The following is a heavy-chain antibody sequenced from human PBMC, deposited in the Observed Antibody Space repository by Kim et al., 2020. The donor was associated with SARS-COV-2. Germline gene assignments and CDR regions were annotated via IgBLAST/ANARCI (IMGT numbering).Heavy chain of an antibody. D-gene: IGHD2-21*01. J-gene: IGHJ4*01. V-gene: IGHV3-30*03. CDR2: IGSYGSTA. Sequence: GGSLRLSCAASGFMFSTYGIYWVRQAPGKGLECVAIIGSYGSTAYYADSVRGRFTVSRDNSKNTLYLQMSSLRVEDTAVYYCASAIDVYGGRDYFDYWS. CDR1: GFMFSTYG. CDR3: ASAIDVYGGRDYFDY.